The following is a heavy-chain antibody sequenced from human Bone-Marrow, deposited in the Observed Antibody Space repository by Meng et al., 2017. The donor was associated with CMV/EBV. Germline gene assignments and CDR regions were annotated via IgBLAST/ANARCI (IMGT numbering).Heavy chain of an antibody. D-gene: IGHD6-19*01. CDR2: TYYRSKWYN. J-gene: IGHJ4*02. CDR3: ARDSSRRKTGYSSGWSAPYYFGY. V-gene: IGHV6-1*01. Sequence: SETLSLTCAISGDSVSSNRSAWNWIRQSPSSGLEWLGRTYYRSKWYNDYAVSVKSRITINPDPSKNQFSLQLNSMTPEDTAVYYCARDSSRRKTGYSSGWSAPYYFGYWGQGTLVTVSS. CDR1: GDSVSSNRSA.